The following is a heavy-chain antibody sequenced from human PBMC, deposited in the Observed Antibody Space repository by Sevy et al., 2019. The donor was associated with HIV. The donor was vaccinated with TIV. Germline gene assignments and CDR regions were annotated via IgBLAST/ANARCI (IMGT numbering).Heavy chain of an antibody. CDR3: GKGGGGHYDPDEIGYYFYYYNMDV. Sequence: GGSLRLSCAVSGFSFDSYGMTWVRQAPGKGLEWVSGISGSGTRTYYADSVKGRFIISRDNSKNTLYLQMNSLRSEDPALYYWGKGGGGHYDPDEIGYYFYYYNMDVWGKGTTVTVSS. CDR2: ISGSGTRT. V-gene: IGHV3-23*01. J-gene: IGHJ6*03. D-gene: IGHD3-22*01. CDR1: GFSFDSYG.